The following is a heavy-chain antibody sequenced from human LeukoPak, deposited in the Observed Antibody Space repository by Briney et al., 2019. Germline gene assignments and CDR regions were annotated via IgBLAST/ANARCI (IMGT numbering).Heavy chain of an antibody. D-gene: IGHD2-21*02. CDR3: ARGVVVTAFDY. V-gene: IGHV4-59*01. Sequence: SETLSLTCTVSGGSISSYYWSWIRQPPGKGLEWIGYIYYSGSTNYNPSLKSRVTISVDTSEKQFSLKLSSVTATDTAVYYCARGVVVTAFDYWGQGTLVTVSS. CDR1: GGSISSYY. J-gene: IGHJ4*02. CDR2: IYYSGST.